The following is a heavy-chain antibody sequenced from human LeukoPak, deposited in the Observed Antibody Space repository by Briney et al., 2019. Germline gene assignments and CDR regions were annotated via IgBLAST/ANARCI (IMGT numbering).Heavy chain of an antibody. Sequence: GASVKVSCKASGYTFTTYDINWMRQAPGQGLEWMGWINPNSGRTNYAQKFQGRVTMTRDTSISTAYMELSRLRSDDAAVYYCARVPGGVIDYGYFDYWGQGTLVTVSS. J-gene: IGHJ4*02. CDR1: GYTFTTYD. CDR2: INPNSGRT. V-gene: IGHV1-2*02. D-gene: IGHD3-16*02. CDR3: ARVPGGVIDYGYFDY.